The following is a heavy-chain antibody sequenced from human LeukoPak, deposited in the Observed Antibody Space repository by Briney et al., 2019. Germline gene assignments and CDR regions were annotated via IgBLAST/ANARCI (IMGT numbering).Heavy chain of an antibody. CDR3: AKSEGGTTHYYYGMDV. D-gene: IGHD1-7*01. J-gene: IGHJ6*02. Sequence: GGSLRLSCAASGFTFSTYAMSWVRQAPGKGLEWVSAISGSGGNTYYADSVKGRFTISGDNSKNTLYLQMNSLRADDTAVYYCAKSEGGTTHYYYGMDVWGQGTTVTVSS. CDR1: GFTFSTYA. V-gene: IGHV3-23*01. CDR2: ISGSGGNT.